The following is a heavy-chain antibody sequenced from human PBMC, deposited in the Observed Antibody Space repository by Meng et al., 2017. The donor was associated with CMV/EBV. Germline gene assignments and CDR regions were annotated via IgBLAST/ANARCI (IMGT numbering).Heavy chain of an antibody. CDR2: IYYSGST. J-gene: IGHJ6*02. Sequence: SETLSLTCTVPGGSISSYYWSWIRQPPGKGLEWIGYIYYSGSTNYNPSLKSRVTISVDTSKNQFSLKLSSVTAADTAVYYCARDRWDSSHDGYYYYYGMDVWGQGTTVTVSS. V-gene: IGHV4-59*01. D-gene: IGHD6-13*01. CDR3: ARDRWDSSHDGYYYYYGMDV. CDR1: GGSISSYY.